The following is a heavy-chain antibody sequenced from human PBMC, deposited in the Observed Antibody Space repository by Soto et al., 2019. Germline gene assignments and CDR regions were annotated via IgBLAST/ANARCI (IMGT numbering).Heavy chain of an antibody. D-gene: IGHD4-4*01. CDR3: ARPLWRNDYNWGYFDL. J-gene: IGHJ2*01. CDR2: ISYDGSNK. V-gene: IGHV3-30-3*01. Sequence: QVQLVESGGGVVQPGRSLRLSCAASGFTFSSYAMHWVRQAPGKGLEWVAVISYDGSNKYYAASVKGRFTISRDNSKKTLYMQMNSLRAEDTAVYYCARPLWRNDYNWGYFDLWGRGTLVTVSS. CDR1: GFTFSSYA.